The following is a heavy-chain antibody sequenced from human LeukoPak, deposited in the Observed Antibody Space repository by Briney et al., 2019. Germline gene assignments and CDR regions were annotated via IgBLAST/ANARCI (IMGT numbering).Heavy chain of an antibody. CDR1: GFIFSNDA. CDR3: VRDPSGSGFAFDS. V-gene: IGHV3-33*01. J-gene: IGHJ4*02. Sequence: GRSLRLACAASGFIFSNDAMHWVRQAPGKGLEWVAFIWFDGSNKHYADSVKGRFTISRDNSEDTLYLQMNSLRAEDTAVYYCVRDPSGSGFAFDSWGQGALVTVSS. D-gene: IGHD1-1*01. CDR2: IWFDGSNK.